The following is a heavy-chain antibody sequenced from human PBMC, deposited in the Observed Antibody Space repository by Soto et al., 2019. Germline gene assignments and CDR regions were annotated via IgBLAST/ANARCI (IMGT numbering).Heavy chain of an antibody. J-gene: IGHJ6*01. D-gene: IGHD6-13*01. Sequence: GESLKISWKGSGYSFTIYWIGWVRQMPGKGLEWMGIIYPGDSDTRYSPSFQGQVTISADKSISTAYLQWSSLKASDTAMYYCARLGQQLVRGYYYGMDVWGQGTTVTVSS. CDR3: ARLGQQLVRGYYYGMDV. CDR1: GYSFTIYW. V-gene: IGHV5-51*01. CDR2: IYPGDSDT.